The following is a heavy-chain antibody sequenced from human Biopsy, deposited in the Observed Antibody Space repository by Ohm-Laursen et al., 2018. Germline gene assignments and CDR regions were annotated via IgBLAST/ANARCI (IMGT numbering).Heavy chain of an antibody. D-gene: IGHD3-3*01. CDR1: SGSIRTGDYY. Sequence: SQTLSLTCTVSSGSIRTGDYYWTWIRQPPGKGLEWIGHVHYSGSTFYNSSLESRVTVSADTSKNQFHLRLTSMSASDTAVYYCARHSLDDFWSGAHYYFDYWGLGTLVTVSS. V-gene: IGHV4-30-4*08. J-gene: IGHJ4*02. CDR2: VHYSGST. CDR3: ARHSLDDFWSGAHYYFDY.